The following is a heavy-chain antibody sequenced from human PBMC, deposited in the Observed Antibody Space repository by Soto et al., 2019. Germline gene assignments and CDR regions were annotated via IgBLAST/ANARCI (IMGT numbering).Heavy chain of an antibody. CDR3: ARGGWSHYYFDY. CDR1: GGPISSGGYS. CDR2: IYHSGST. J-gene: IGHJ4*02. Sequence: QLQLQESGSGLVKPSQTLSLTCAVSGGPISSGGYSWSWIRQPPGKGLEWIGYIYHSGSTYYNPSLKSRVTISVDRSKNQFSLKLSSVTAADTAVYYCARGGWSHYYFDYWGQGTLVTVSS. D-gene: IGHD2-8*01. V-gene: IGHV4-30-2*01.